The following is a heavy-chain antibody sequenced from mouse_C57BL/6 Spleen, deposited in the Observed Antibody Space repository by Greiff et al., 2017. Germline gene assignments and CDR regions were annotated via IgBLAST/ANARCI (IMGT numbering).Heavy chain of an antibody. Sequence: EVQGVESGGGLVKPGGSLKLSCAASGFTFSDYGMHWVRQAPEKGLEWVAYISSGSSTIYDAATVQGRFTISRDNAKNTLFLQMTSLRSEDTAMYYCARPSMVTTPCYYAMDYWGQGTSVTVSS. CDR3: ARPSMVTTPCYYAMDY. CDR2: ISSGSSTI. CDR1: GFTFSDYG. J-gene: IGHJ4*01. D-gene: IGHD2-3*01. V-gene: IGHV5-17*01.